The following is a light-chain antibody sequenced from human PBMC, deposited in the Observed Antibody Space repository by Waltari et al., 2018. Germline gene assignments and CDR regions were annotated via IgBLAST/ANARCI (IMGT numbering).Light chain of an antibody. Sequence: EIVLTQSPGTLSLSPGERATLSCRASQSVGRSFVAWYQQKPGQAPRLLIYSASSRATGIPDRFSGSESGTDFTLTISRLYPEDFAVYYCHQYASSPLTVGGGTKVEI. CDR2: SAS. V-gene: IGKV3-20*01. CDR3: HQYASSPLT. J-gene: IGKJ4*01. CDR1: QSVGRSF.